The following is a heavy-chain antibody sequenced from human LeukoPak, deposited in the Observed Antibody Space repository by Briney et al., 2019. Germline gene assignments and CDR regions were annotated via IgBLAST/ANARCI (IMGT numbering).Heavy chain of an antibody. Sequence: GASVKVSCKASGYTFTGYYMHWVRQAPGQGLEWMGWISAYNGNTNYAQKLQGRVTMTTDTSTSTAYMELGSLRSDDTAVYYCARVHSRRLDYWGQGTLVTVSS. CDR3: ARVHSRRLDY. V-gene: IGHV1-18*04. D-gene: IGHD6-13*01. CDR2: ISAYNGNT. J-gene: IGHJ4*02. CDR1: GYTFTGYY.